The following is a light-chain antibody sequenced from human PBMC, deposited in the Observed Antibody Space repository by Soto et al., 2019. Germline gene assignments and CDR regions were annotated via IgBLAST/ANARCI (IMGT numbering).Light chain of an antibody. J-gene: IGLJ2*01. CDR1: SSDVGGYNY. Sequence: QSALTQPPSASGSPGQSVTISCTGTSSDVGGYNYVSWYQQHPGKAPKLMIDEVSKRPSGVPDRFSGSKSGNTASLTVSGLQAEYEADYYCSSYAGSNMVVFGGGTKVTVL. V-gene: IGLV2-8*01. CDR3: SSYAGSNMVV. CDR2: EVS.